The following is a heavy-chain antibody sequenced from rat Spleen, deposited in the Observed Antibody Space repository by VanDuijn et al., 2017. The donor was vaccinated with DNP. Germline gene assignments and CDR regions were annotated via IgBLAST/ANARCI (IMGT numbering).Heavy chain of an antibody. J-gene: IGHJ2*01. Sequence: EVQLVESGRGLVQPGGSLKLSCAASGFTLSDYYMAWVRQAPTKGLEWVAYSNYAGGSTYHGDSVKGRFTISRDNAKNTLYLQMNSLRSEDMATYYCTRHVLPLRVWDYWGQGVMVTVSS. CDR1: GFTLSDYY. CDR2: SNYAGGST. D-gene: IGHD1-3*01. V-gene: IGHV5-22*01. CDR3: TRHVLPLRVWDY.